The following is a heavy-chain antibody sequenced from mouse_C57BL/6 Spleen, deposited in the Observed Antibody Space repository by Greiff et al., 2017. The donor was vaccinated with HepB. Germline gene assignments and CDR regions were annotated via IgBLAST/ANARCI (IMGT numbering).Heavy chain of an antibody. Sequence: ESGPGLVKPSQSLSLTCSVTGYSITSGYYWNWIRQFPGNTLEWMGYISYDGSNNYKPSLKNRISITRDTSKNQFFLKLNSVTTEDTATYYCARGRSFYAMDYWGQGTSVTVSS. CDR1: GYSITSGYY. CDR2: ISYDGSN. CDR3: ARGRSFYAMDY. D-gene: IGHD1-1*01. J-gene: IGHJ4*01. V-gene: IGHV3-6*01.